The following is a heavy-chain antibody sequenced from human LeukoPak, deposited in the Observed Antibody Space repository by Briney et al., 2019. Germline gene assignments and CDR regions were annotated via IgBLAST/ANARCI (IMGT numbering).Heavy chain of an antibody. J-gene: IGHJ4*02. Sequence: SETLSLTCTVSGGSISSSSYYWGWIRQPPGKGLEWIGSIYYSGSTYYNPSLKSRVTISVDTSKNQFSLKLSSVTAADTAVYYCARHYYDSSGYYPFDYGGQGTLVTVSS. V-gene: IGHV4-39*01. CDR2: IYYSGST. D-gene: IGHD3-22*01. CDR1: GGSISSSSYY. CDR3: ARHYYDSSGYYPFDY.